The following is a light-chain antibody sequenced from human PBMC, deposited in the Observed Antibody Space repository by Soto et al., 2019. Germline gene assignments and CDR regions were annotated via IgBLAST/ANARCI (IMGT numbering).Light chain of an antibody. CDR2: DVS. CDR1: SSDVGGYDY. CDR3: SSYAGSSTLYV. Sequence: QPVLTQPASVSGSPGQSITISCSGTSSDVGGYDYVSWYQQHPGKAPKLMIFDVSNRPSGVSNRSSGSKSGNTASLTISGLQAEDEADYYCSSYAGSSTLYVFGAGTKLTVL. V-gene: IGLV2-14*01. J-gene: IGLJ1*01.